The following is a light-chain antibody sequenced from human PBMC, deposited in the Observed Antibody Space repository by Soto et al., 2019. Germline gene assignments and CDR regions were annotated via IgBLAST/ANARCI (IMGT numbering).Light chain of an antibody. J-gene: IGKJ1*01. Sequence: EIVLTQYPGNLSLSPGERATLSCRASQSVSSSYLAWYQQKPGQAPRLLIYGASSRATGIPDRFSGIGSGTDFTLTISRMEPEDFAEDYCQQYGSSKTFGQGTKVDIK. V-gene: IGKV3-20*01. CDR2: GAS. CDR1: QSVSSSY. CDR3: QQYGSSKT.